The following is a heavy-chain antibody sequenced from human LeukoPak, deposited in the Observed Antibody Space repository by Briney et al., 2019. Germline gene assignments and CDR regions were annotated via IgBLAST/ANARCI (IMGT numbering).Heavy chain of an antibody. CDR1: GFTFSSYE. CDR2: ISSSGSTI. D-gene: IGHD3-10*01. J-gene: IGHJ4*02. CDR3: ARGKVVRGVFDY. Sequence: GGSLRLSCAASGFTFSSYEMNWVRQAPGKGLEWVSYISSSGSTIYYADSVKGRFTISRDNAKNSLYLQMNSLRAEDTAVYYCARGKVVRGVFDYWGQGTLVTVSS. V-gene: IGHV3-48*03.